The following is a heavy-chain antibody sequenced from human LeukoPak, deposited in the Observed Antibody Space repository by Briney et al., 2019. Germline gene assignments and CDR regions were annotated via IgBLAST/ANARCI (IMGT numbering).Heavy chain of an antibody. Sequence: SETLSLTCTVSGGSIRSSYYYWGWIRQPPGEGLEWIGSIYYGGYTYYNPSLKSRVTISVDTSKNQFSLKLSSVTAADTAIYYCQSRFLEWLLDYWGQGTLVTVSS. CDR3: QSRFLEWLLDY. CDR2: IYYGGYT. J-gene: IGHJ4*02. CDR1: GGSIRSSYYY. V-gene: IGHV4-39*01. D-gene: IGHD3-3*01.